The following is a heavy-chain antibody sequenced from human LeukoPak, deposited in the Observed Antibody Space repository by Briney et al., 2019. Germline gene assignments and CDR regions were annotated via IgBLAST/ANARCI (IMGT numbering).Heavy chain of an antibody. D-gene: IGHD1-26*01. CDR1: GYTFTSYG. CDR3: ASSPIYSGSYYGYFQH. J-gene: IGHJ1*01. V-gene: IGHV1-69*05. CDR2: IIPIFGTA. Sequence: SVKVSCKASGYTFTSYGISWVRQAPGQGLEWMGRIIPIFGTANYAQKFQGRVTITTDESTSTAYMELSSLRSEDTAVYYCASSPIYSGSYYGYFQHWGQGTLVTVSS.